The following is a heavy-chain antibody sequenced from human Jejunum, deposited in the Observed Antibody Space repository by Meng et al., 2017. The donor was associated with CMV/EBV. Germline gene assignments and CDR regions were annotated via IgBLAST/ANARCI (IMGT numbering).Heavy chain of an antibody. CDR1: GYTFTSND. V-gene: IGHV1-8*01. CDR3: ATGVADFEY. CDR2: MNPNRGTT. J-gene: IGHJ4*02. D-gene: IGHD6-19*01. Sequence: QVRLVQSGAEGTKPGASVKVSCKASGYTFTSNDINWVRQGTGQGLEWMGWMNPNRGTTGYAQKFQGRVTMTRNISKSRAYMDLSSLRSEDTAVYYCATGVADFEYWGQGTLVTVSS.